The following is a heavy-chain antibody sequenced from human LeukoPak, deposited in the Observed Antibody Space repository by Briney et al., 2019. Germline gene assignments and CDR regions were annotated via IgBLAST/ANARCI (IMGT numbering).Heavy chain of an antibody. CDR1: GASFSTNY. CDR2: VFDSGST. Sequence: SETLSLTCSVSGASFSTNYWSWIRQHPGRGLEWIGYVFDSGSTNYNPSLKSRVTISVDTSTKQFSLRLSSVTAADTAVYYCARLYQQSKWKYYYYYMDVWGKGTAVTVSS. D-gene: IGHD1-1*01. V-gene: IGHV4-59*01. J-gene: IGHJ6*03. CDR3: ARLYQQSKWKYYYYYMDV.